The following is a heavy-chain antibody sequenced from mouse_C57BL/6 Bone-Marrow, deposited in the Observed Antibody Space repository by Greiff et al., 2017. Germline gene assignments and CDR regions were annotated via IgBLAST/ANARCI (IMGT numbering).Heavy chain of an antibody. CDR1: GYTFTSYW. V-gene: IGHV1-7*01. D-gene: IGHD2-3*01. CDR2: INPSSGYT. CDR3: ASDVYYVTFLFAY. J-gene: IGHJ3*01. Sequence: QVQLQQSGAELAKPGASVKLSCKASGYTFTSYWMHWVKQRPGQGLEWIGYINPSSGYTKYNQKFKDKATLTADKSSSTAYMQLSSLTYEESAVYYGASDVYYVTFLFAYWGQGTLVTVSA.